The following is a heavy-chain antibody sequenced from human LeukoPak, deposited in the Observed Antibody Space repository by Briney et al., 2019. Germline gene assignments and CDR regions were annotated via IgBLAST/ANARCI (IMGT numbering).Heavy chain of an antibody. J-gene: IGHJ5*02. CDR3: ARCPYYYDSSGYYYLSYNWFDP. Sequence: ASVKVSCKASGYTFTGYYMHWVRQAPGQGLEWMGWINPSSGGTNYAQKFQGRVTMTRDTSISTAYMELSRLRSDDTAVYYCARCPYYYDSSGYYYLSYNWFDPWGQGTLVTVSS. CDR2: INPSSGGT. V-gene: IGHV1-2*02. CDR1: GYTFTGYY. D-gene: IGHD3-22*01.